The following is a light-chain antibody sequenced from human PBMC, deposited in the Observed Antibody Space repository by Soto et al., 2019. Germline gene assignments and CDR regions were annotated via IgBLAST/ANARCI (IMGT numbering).Light chain of an antibody. V-gene: IGKV3-11*01. J-gene: IGKJ5*01. CDR1: QSVKTY. Sequence: EIVLTQSPATLSLSPGERATLSCRASQSVKTYLAWYQQKPGQAPRFLIYDASYRATGIPARFSGSGSGTNFTLTISSLEPDDFVVYYCQQRTNWPGLSFGQGTRLENK. CDR2: DAS. CDR3: QQRTNWPGLS.